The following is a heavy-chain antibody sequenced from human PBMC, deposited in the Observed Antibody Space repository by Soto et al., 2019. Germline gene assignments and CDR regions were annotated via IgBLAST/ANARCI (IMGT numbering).Heavy chain of an antibody. CDR1: GFTFDDYA. V-gene: IGHV3-9*01. CDR3: ARALGEEDIVATITRGREYHYGMDV. J-gene: IGHJ6*02. D-gene: IGHD5-12*01. CDR2: ISWNSGSI. Sequence: SLRLSCAASGFTFDDYAMHWVRQAPGKGLEWVSGISWNSGSIGYADSVKGRFTISRDNAKNSLYLQMNSLRAEDTALYYCARALGEEDIVATITRGREYHYGMDVWGQGTTVTVSS.